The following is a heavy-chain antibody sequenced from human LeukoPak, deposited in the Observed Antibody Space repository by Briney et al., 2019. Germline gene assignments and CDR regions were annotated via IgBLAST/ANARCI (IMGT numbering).Heavy chain of an antibody. CDR3: AREDIVVVPAAIAYYYYYMDV. D-gene: IGHD2-2*02. CDR2: INPNSGGT. Sequence: ASVKVSCKASGGTFSSYAISWVRQAPGQGLEWMGWINPNSGGTNYAQKFQGRVTMTRDTSISTAYMELSRLRSDDTAVYYCAREDIVVVPAAIAYYYYYMDVWGKGTTVTVSS. J-gene: IGHJ6*03. V-gene: IGHV1-2*02. CDR1: GGTFSSYA.